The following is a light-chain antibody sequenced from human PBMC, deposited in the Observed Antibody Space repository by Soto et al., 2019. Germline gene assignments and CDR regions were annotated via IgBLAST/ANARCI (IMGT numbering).Light chain of an antibody. CDR1: SSNIGSKT. Sequence: QSVLTQPPSTSGTPGQRVTIYCSGSSSNIGSKTVNWYQHLPGTAPKLLIYSNNQRPSGVPERFSGSKSGTSASLAVSGLQTEAEADYYCAAWDDSLNGYVFGTGTKLTVL. V-gene: IGLV1-44*01. J-gene: IGLJ1*01. CDR3: AAWDDSLNGYV. CDR2: SNN.